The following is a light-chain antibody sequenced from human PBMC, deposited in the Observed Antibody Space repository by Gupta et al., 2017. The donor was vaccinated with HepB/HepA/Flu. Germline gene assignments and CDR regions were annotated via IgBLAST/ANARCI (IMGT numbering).Light chain of an antibody. Sequence: HSALTQPRSVSGSPGQSVTISCNGTSSDVGAYEYVSWYQQHPGKGPKLMLYDVRKRPSGVPDSFSGSKSGNTASLTISWLQAEDEADYYCCSDAGSSVIFGGGTRLTVL. CDR3: CSDAGSSVI. CDR1: SSDVGAYEY. CDR2: DVR. V-gene: IGLV2-11*01. J-gene: IGLJ2*01.